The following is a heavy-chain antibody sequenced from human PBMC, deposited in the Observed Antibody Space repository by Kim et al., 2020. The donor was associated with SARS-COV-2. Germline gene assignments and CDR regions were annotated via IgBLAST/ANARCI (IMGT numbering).Heavy chain of an antibody. D-gene: IGHD3-10*01. J-gene: IGHJ4*02. CDR3: ARVLYGAGSHYYFDL. V-gene: IGHV3-11*05. Sequence: ADSVRGRFTISRENAENSLYLQMSTLRAEDTAIYYGARVLYGAGSHYYFDLWGQGTLVTVSS.